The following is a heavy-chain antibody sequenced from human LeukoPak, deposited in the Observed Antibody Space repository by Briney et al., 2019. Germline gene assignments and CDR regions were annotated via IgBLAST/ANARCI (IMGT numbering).Heavy chain of an antibody. CDR1: GFTFSDYY. J-gene: IGHJ5*02. CDR2: ITNRGDTV. Sequence: GGSLRLSCAASGFTFSDYYMTWVRQAPGKGLEWLSYITNRGDTVFYADSVKGRFTVSRDNAKRSLYLQMNSLRAEDTAVYYCARDYTGYFPWGQGTLVIVSS. V-gene: IGHV3-11*01. CDR3: ARDYTGYFP. D-gene: IGHD3-9*01.